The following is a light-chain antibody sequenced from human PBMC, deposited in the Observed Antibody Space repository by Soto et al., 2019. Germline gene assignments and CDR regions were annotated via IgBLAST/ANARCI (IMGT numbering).Light chain of an antibody. Sequence: EIVLTQSPVTLSLSPGERATLSCRASQSVGNFLAWYQYKPGQAPRLVTFDTSNRATGIPARFIGSGSGTDFTLTISSLEAEDSALYYCHQRRDWPYTFGQGTKLEIK. CDR1: QSVGNF. J-gene: IGKJ2*01. CDR3: HQRRDWPYT. V-gene: IGKV3-11*01. CDR2: DTS.